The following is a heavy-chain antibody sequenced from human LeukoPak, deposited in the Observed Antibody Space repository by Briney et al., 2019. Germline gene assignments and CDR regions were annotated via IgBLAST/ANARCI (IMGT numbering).Heavy chain of an antibody. CDR1: GYTFTSYD. CDR2: MNPNSGNT. CDR3: ARHYYDFWSGYYSFYYYYGMDV. D-gene: IGHD3-3*01. V-gene: IGHV1-8*01. J-gene: IGHJ6*02. Sequence: ASVKVSCKASGYTFTSYDINWVRQATGQGLKWMGWMNPNSGNTGYAQKFQGRVTMTRNTSISTAYMELSSLRSEDTAVYYCARHYYDFWSGYYSFYYYYGMDVWGQGTTVTVSS.